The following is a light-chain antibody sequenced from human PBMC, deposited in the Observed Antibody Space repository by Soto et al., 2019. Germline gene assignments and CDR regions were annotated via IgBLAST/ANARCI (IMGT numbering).Light chain of an antibody. Sequence: DIQMTQSPSSLSASVGDRVTITCRTSQSINSYLNWYQQKPGKDPKLLIYGASSLQSGVPLRFSGSGAGTDFTLTISSLQPEDFATYYCQESYSTLWGTCGQGTKVDIK. CDR1: QSINSY. CDR3: QESYSTLWGT. J-gene: IGKJ1*01. CDR2: GAS. V-gene: IGKV1-39*01.